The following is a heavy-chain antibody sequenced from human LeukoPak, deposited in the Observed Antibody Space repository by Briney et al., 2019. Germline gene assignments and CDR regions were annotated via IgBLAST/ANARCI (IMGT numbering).Heavy chain of an antibody. D-gene: IGHD2-21*01. J-gene: IGHJ6*02. Sequence: GASVKVSCKASGYTFTSYAISWVRQAPGQGLEWMGGIIPIFGTANYAQKFQGRVTITADESTSTAYMELSSLRSEDTAVYYCASGPIHSILYYYGMDVWGQGTTVTVSS. CDR2: IIPIFGTA. CDR1: GYTFTSYA. CDR3: ASGPIHSILYYYGMDV. V-gene: IGHV1-69*13.